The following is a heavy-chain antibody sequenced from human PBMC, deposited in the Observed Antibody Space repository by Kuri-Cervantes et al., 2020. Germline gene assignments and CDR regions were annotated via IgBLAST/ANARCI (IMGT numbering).Heavy chain of an antibody. CDR3: AREDSSGWSAHFDF. D-gene: IGHD6-19*01. CDR1: GYTFTGYY. CDR2: INPNSGGT. Sequence: ASVKVSCKASGYTFTGYYMNWERQAPGQGLEWMGWINPNSGGTNYAQKFQGWVTMTRDTSISTAYMELSRLRSDDTAVYYCAREDSSGWSAHFDFWGQGTLVTVSS. V-gene: IGHV1-2*04. J-gene: IGHJ4*02.